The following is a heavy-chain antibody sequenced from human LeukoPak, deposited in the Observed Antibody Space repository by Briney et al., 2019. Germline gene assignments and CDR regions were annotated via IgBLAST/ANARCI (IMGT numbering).Heavy chain of an antibody. J-gene: IGHJ4*02. D-gene: IGHD3-3*01. CDR2: FNPRSSST. CDR1: GYTFISCF. CDR3: AREGDYWSGYALDY. V-gene: IGHV1-46*01. Sequence: ASVKVSCKASGYTFISCFIYWVRQAPGQGPEWIGRFNPRSSSTSYSQNFQGRVTLTGDTSTSTVYMELISLASEDTAVYYCAREGDYWSGYALDYWGQGTLVTVS.